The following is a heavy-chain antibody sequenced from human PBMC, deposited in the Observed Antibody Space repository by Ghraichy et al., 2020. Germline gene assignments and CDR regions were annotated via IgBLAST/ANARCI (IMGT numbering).Heavy chain of an antibody. V-gene: IGHV3-9*01. CDR3: AKDIRERVATIWAFDI. Sequence: SLNISCAASGFTFDDYAMHWVRQAPGKGLEWVSGISWNSGSIGYADSVKGRFTISRDNAKNSLYLQMNSLRAEDTALYYCAKDIRERVATIWAFDIWGQGTMVTVSS. D-gene: IGHD5-12*01. CDR2: ISWNSGSI. J-gene: IGHJ3*02. CDR1: GFTFDDYA.